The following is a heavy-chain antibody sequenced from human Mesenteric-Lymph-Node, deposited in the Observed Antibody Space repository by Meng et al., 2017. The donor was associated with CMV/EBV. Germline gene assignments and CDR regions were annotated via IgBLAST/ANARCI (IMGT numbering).Heavy chain of an antibody. J-gene: IGHJ4*02. V-gene: IGHV3-9*01. D-gene: IGHD3-22*01. CDR2: ISWNSGSI. CDR1: GFTFDDYA. Sequence: SLKISCAASGFTFDDYAMHWVRQAPGKGLEWVSGISWNSGSIGYADSVKGRFTISRDNAKNLLYLQMNSLRAEDTAVYYCARDLGYYDSSGYPSWGQGTLVTVSS. CDR3: ARDLGYYDSSGYPS.